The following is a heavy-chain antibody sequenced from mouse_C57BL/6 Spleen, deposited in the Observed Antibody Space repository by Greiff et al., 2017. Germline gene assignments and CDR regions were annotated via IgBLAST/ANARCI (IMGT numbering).Heavy chain of an antibody. D-gene: IGHD6-1*01. CDR3: ARAGSSYWYFDV. J-gene: IGHJ1*03. V-gene: IGHV1-55*01. CDR1: GYTFTSYW. CDR2: IYPGSGST. Sequence: QVQLKQPGAELVKPGASVKMSCKASGYTFTSYWITWVKQRPGQGLEWIGDIYPGSGSTNYNEKFKSKATLTVDTSSSTAYMQLSSPTSEDSAVYYCARAGSSYWYFDVWGTGTTVTVSS.